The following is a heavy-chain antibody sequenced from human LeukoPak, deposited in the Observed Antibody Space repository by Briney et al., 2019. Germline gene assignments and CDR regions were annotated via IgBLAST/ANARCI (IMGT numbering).Heavy chain of an antibody. CDR2: IYYSGST. J-gene: IGHJ5*02. CDR1: GGSISSYY. Sequence: SETLSLTCTVSGGSISSYYWSWIRQPPGKGLEWIGYIYYSGSTNYNPSLKSRVTISVDTSKNQFSLKLSSVTAADTAVYYCARDRGTDIVVVPAASNWFDPWGQGTLVTVSS. CDR3: ARDRGTDIVVVPAASNWFDP. D-gene: IGHD2-2*01. V-gene: IGHV4-59*12.